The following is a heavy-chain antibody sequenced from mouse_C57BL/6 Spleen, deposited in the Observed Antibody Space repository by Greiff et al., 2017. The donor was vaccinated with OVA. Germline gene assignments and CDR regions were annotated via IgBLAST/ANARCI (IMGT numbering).Heavy chain of an antibody. V-gene: IGHV14-1*01. CDR2: IDPEDGDT. Sequence: EVQGVESGAELVRPGASVKLSCTASGFNITDYYMHWVKQRPEQGLEWIGRIDPEDGDTEYAPKFQGQATMTAATSSNPAYMQLRSLPSEDTAVYYCTTYYYGSSWGQGTLVTVSA. CDR1: GFNITDYY. J-gene: IGHJ3*01. D-gene: IGHD1-1*01. CDR3: TTYYYGSS.